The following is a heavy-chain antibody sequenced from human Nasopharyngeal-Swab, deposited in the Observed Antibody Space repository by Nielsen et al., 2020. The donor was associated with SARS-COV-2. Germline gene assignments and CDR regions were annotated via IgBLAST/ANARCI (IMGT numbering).Heavy chain of an antibody. D-gene: IGHD3-3*01. J-gene: IGHJ6*02. CDR1: GFTFNNYN. Sequence: GESLKISCAAFGFTFNNYNFNWVRQAPGKGLEWVSSISSSSSYIYYADSVKGRFTISRDNAKNSLYLQMNSLRAEDTAVYYCARDGLDYDFWSAYFMDVWGQGTTGTVSS. CDR3: ARDGLDYDFWSAYFMDV. CDR2: ISSSSSYI. V-gene: IGHV3-21*01.